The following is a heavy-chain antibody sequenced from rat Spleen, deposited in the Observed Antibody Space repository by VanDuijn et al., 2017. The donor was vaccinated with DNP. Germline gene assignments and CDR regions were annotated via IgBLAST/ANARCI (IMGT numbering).Heavy chain of an antibody. CDR2: ISYDGGTT. CDR1: GFTFSDYG. V-gene: IGHV5-20*01. CDR3: ATSGYGYDGYPFAY. J-gene: IGHJ3*01. Sequence: EVQLVESGGSLVQPGRSMKLSCAASGFTFSDYGMAWVFQAPTKGLEWVASISYDGGTTYYRDSVKGRFTISRDNAKNTLFLQMDSLRSEDTATYYCATSGYGYDGYPFAYWGHGTLVTVSS. D-gene: IGHD1-12*03.